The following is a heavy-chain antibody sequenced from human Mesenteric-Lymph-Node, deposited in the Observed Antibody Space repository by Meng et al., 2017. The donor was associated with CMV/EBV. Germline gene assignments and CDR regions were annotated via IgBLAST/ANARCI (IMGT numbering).Heavy chain of an antibody. J-gene: IGHJ2*01. V-gene: IGHV3-20*01. Sequence: SCAASGFTFDDYGMSWVRQAPGKGLEWVSGINWNGGSTGYADSVKGRFTISRDNAKNSLYLQMNSLRAEDTALYHCASSKGNWYFDLWGRGTLVTVSS. CDR3: ASSKGNWYFDL. CDR2: INWNGGST. CDR1: GFTFDDYG.